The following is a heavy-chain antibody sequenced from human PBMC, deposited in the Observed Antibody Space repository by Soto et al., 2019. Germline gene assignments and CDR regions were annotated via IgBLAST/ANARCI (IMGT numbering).Heavy chain of an antibody. J-gene: IGHJ4*02. CDR2: ISFYNGNT. V-gene: IGHV1-18*01. Sequence: QVQLVQSGAEVKKPGASVKVSFKASGYTVTNYVISGVRQAPGQGLEWMGWISFYNGNTNSAQKLQGRVTLTTDTSTIRVDMELRSLRSGDTAVNYCASATSIAMAGKENGGQGSRVTFSS. CDR3: ASATSIAMAGKEN. CDR1: GYTVTNYV. D-gene: IGHD6-19*01.